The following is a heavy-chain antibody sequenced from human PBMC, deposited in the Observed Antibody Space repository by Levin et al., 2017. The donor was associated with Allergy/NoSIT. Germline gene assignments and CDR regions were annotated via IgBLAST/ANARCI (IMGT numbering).Heavy chain of an antibody. D-gene: IGHD2-15*01. Sequence: PGGSLRLSCAASGFTFSSYDMHWVRQATGKGLEWVSAIGTAGDTYYPGSVKGRFTISRENAKNSLYLQMNSLRAGDTAVYYCARAHCSGGSCEIYYFDYWGQGTLVTVSS. V-gene: IGHV3-13*04. CDR1: GFTFSSYD. CDR2: IGTAGDT. CDR3: ARAHCSGGSCEIYYFDY. J-gene: IGHJ4*02.